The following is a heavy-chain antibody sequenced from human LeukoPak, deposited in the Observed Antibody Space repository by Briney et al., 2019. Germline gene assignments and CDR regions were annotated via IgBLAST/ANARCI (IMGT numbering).Heavy chain of an antibody. Sequence: GSSVKVSCKASGGTFSSYAISWVRQAPGQGLEWMGGIIPIFGTANYAQKFQGRVTITTDESTSTAYMELNSLRSEDTAVYYCARYSSGYHSHFDYWGQGTLVTVSS. CDR2: IIPIFGTA. V-gene: IGHV1-69*05. CDR1: GGTFSSYA. D-gene: IGHD3-22*01. CDR3: ARYSSGYHSHFDY. J-gene: IGHJ4*02.